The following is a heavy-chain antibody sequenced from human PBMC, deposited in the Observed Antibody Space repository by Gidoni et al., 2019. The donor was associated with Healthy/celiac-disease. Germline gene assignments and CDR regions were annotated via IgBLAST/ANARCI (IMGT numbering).Heavy chain of an antibody. J-gene: IGHJ6*02. D-gene: IGHD3-22*01. CDR1: GGTFSSST. CDR2: IIPTLGIA. Sequence: QVQLVPSGAEVKKPGSSVKVSCKASGGTFSSSTISWVRQAPGQGLEWMGRIIPTLGIANSAQKFQVRVTITADKSTSTAYMELSSLRSEDTAVYYCARDVPYYDSSGDTRGMDVWGQGTTVTVSS. V-gene: IGHV1-69*04. CDR3: ARDVPYYDSSGDTRGMDV.